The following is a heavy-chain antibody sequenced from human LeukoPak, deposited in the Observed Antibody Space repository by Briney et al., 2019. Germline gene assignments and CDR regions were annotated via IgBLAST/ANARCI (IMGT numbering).Heavy chain of an antibody. CDR1: GFTSSNYG. CDR3: AERGAAGFYY. V-gene: IGHV3-30*02. CDR2: IVYDGGDK. J-gene: IGHJ4*01. D-gene: IGHD6-13*01. Sequence: GGSLRLSCVASGFTSSNYGMHWVRQAPGKGLEWVAVIVYDGGDKYYADSVRGRFTISRDNSKDTLYLQMNSLRAEDTAVYYCAERGAAGFYYWGQGTLVTGSS.